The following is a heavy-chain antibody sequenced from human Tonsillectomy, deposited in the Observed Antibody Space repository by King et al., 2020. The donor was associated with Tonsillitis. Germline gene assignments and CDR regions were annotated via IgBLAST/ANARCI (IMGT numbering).Heavy chain of an antibody. CDR2: IYYSGST. V-gene: IGHV4-39*01. CDR3: ARVSGYSYGYGAFDI. Sequence: LQLQESGPGLVKPSETLSLTCTVSGGSISSSSYYWGWIRQPPGKGLEWIGSIYYSGSTYYNPSLKSRVTISVDTSKNQFSLKLSSVTAADTAVYYCARVSGYSYGYGAFDIWGQGTMVTVSS. CDR1: GGSISSSSYY. D-gene: IGHD5-18*01. J-gene: IGHJ3*02.